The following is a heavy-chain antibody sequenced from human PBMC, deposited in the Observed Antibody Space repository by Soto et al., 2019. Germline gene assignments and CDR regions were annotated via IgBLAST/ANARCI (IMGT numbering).Heavy chain of an antibody. CDR2: IYYSGST. CDR1: GGSISSDY. CDR3: ARREPLHY. V-gene: IGHV4-59*01. J-gene: IGHJ4*02. Sequence: SGTLALTCTVSGGSISSDYWSCIRQPPGKGLEWIGYIYYSGSTNYNPSLKSRGTISVDTSKNQCSLKLSSVTAADTAVYYCARREPLHYWCQGTVVSVSS.